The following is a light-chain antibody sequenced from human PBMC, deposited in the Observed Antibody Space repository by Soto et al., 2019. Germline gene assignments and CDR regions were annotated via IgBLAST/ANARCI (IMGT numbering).Light chain of an antibody. J-gene: IGKJ4*01. CDR1: QSVSSSY. V-gene: IGKV3-15*01. CDR3: QQYDNWPLT. CDR2: GAS. Sequence: EILLTQSPGSLSLCRGEIATLSCRASQSVSSSYLAWYQQKPGQAPRLLIYGASTRATGIPARFSGSGSGTEFTLTISSLQSEDFAVYYCQQYDNWPLTFGGGTKVDI.